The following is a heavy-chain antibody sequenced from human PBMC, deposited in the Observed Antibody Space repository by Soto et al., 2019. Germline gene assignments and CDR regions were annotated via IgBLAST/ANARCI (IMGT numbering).Heavy chain of an antibody. Sequence: PSETLSLTCAVYGGSFSGYYWSWIRQPPGKGLEWIGEINHSGSTNYNPSLKSRVTISVDTSKNQFSLKLSSVTAADTAVYYCARAGGLLWFGELLYPRHVGWFDPWGQGTLVPVSS. CDR2: INHSGST. CDR3: ARAGGLLWFGELLYPRHVGWFDP. V-gene: IGHV4-34*01. CDR1: GGSFSGYY. D-gene: IGHD3-10*01. J-gene: IGHJ5*02.